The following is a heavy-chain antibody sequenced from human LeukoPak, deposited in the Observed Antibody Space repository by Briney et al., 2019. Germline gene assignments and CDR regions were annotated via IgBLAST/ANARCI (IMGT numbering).Heavy chain of an antibody. CDR3: ARGRRGYSSGLNFDY. CDR1: GGSFSGYH. D-gene: IGHD6-19*01. CDR2: INHSGST. V-gene: IGHV4-34*01. Sequence: ASETLSLTCAVYGGSFSGYHWSWIRQPPGKGLEWIGEINHSGSTNYNPSLKSRVTISVDTSKNQFSLKLSSVTAADTAVYYCARGRRGYSSGLNFDYWGQGTLVTVSS. J-gene: IGHJ4*02.